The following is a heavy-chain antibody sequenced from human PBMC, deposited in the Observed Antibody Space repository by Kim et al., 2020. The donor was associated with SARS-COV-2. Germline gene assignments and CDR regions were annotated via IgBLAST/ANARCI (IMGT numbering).Heavy chain of an antibody. D-gene: IGHD2-2*01. CDR3: ARGPAIVVVPAAKAGAFVI. Sequence: SETLSLTCAVYGGSFSGYYWSWIRQPPGKGLEWIGEINHSGSTNYNPALKSRVTISVDTSKNQFPLKLSSVTAADTAVYYCARGPAIVVVPAAKAGAFVIWGQGTMVTVSS. J-gene: IGHJ3*02. V-gene: IGHV4-34*01. CDR1: GGSFSGYY. CDR2: INHSGST.